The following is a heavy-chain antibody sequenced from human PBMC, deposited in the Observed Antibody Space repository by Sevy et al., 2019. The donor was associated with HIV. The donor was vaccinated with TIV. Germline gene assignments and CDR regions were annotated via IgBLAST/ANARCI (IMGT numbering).Heavy chain of an antibody. V-gene: IGHV1-2*06. D-gene: IGHD5-18*01. CDR1: GYIFSDYN. CDR3: VRESKTAPKTLLSFDI. Sequence: ASVKVSCKSTGYIFSDYNMHWVRQAPGQGLEWMALINPKSGDTIYAQGFRGRVSMTRDTSMSTAYMELSGLTSDDTAVYYCVRESKTAPKTLLSFDIWGQGTMVTVSS. J-gene: IGHJ3*02. CDR2: INPKSGDT.